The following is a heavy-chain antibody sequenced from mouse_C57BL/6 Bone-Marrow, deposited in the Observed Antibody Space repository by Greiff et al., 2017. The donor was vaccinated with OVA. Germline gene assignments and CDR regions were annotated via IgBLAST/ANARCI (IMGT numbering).Heavy chain of an antibody. CDR1: GYTFTSYW. V-gene: IGHV1-64*01. J-gene: IGHJ1*03. Sequence: VQLQQPGAELVKPGASVKLSCQASGYTFTSYWMHWVKQRPGQGLEWIGMIHPNSGSTNYNEKFKSKATLTVDKSSSTAYMQLSSLTSEDSAVYYCARSPYYYGSSYGYFDVWGTGTTVTVSS. CDR2: IHPNSGST. D-gene: IGHD1-1*01. CDR3: ARSPYYYGSSYGYFDV.